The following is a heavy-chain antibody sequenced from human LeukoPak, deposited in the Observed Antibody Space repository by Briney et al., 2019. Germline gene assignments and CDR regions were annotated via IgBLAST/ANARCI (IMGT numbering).Heavy chain of an antibody. V-gene: IGHV3-7*01. Sequence: GGSLRLSCAASGFTFSSYWMSWVRQAPGKGLEWVANIKQDGSEKYYVDSVKGRFTISRDNAKNSLYLQMNSLRAEDTAVYYCATTREYQLPPYYYMDVWGKGTTVTVSS. D-gene: IGHD2-2*01. J-gene: IGHJ6*03. CDR2: IKQDGSEK. CDR1: GFTFSSYW. CDR3: ATTREYQLPPYYYMDV.